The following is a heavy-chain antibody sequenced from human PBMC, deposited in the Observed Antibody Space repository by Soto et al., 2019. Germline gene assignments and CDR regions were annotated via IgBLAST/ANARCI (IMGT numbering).Heavy chain of an antibody. J-gene: IGHJ4*02. CDR3: AKDSMAVVGRGGCDY. CDR2: ISYDGSNK. CDR1: GFTFSSYG. D-gene: IGHD6-19*01. V-gene: IGHV3-30*18. Sequence: QVQLVESGGGVVQPGRSLRLSCAASGFTFSSYGMHWVRQAPGKGLEWVAVISYDGSNKYYADSLKGRFTISRDNSKNTLYLQMNSLRAEDTAVYYCAKDSMAVVGRGGCDYWGQGTLVTVSS.